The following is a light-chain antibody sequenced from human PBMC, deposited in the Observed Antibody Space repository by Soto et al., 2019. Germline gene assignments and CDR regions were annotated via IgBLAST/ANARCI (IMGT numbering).Light chain of an antibody. CDR1: SSDFDIYKY. CDR2: QVT. CDR3: CSYTSSINYV. J-gene: IGLJ1*01. V-gene: IGLV2-14*01. Sequence: QSALTQPASVPGSPGQSITISCTGTSSDFDIYKYVSWYQQHPGKAPKLMIYQVTNRPSGVSNRFSGSTSGNTASLTISGLQAEDEADYYCCSYTSSINYVLGTGTKVTVL.